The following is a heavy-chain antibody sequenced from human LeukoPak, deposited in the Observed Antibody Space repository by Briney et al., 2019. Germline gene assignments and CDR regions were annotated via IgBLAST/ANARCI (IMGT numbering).Heavy chain of an antibody. CDR1: GYSISSGYY. Sequence: SETLSLTCTVSGYSISSGYYWGWIRQPPGKGLEWTGSIYHSGSTYYNPSLKSRVTISVDTSKNQFSLKLSSVTAADTAVYYCARDLAYCGGDCYSWGQGTLVTVSS. V-gene: IGHV4-38-2*02. J-gene: IGHJ5*02. CDR2: IYHSGST. D-gene: IGHD2-21*01. CDR3: ARDLAYCGGDCYS.